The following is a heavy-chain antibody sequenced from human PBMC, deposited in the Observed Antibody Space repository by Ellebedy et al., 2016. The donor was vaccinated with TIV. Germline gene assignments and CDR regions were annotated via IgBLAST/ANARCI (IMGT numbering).Heavy chain of an antibody. D-gene: IGHD3-10*01. CDR1: GFIFSSYY. CDR2: ISGSGGMM. V-gene: IGHV3-48*03. CDR3: ARRSRGPSYYFDY. Sequence: GESLKISCVASGFIFSSYYMTWVCQAPGKGLEWISYISGSGGMMDHADSVKGRFTISRDNAKNSLYLQLSTLRAEDTAVYYSARRSRGPSYYFDYWGQGALVTVSS. J-gene: IGHJ4*02.